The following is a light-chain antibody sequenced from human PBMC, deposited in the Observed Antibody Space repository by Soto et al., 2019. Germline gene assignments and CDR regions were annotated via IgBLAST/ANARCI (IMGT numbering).Light chain of an antibody. Sequence: IPMTQSPSSLSASVGDRVTIACRASQRPDNYVNWYQQKPGKAPRLLIYPRSNLQSGVPSRFSGRGSGTDFTLTISSLQPEDFATYYCLQDYDWPRTFGQGTRVDIK. CDR3: LQDYDWPRT. CDR2: PRS. J-gene: IGKJ1*01. V-gene: IGKV1-6*02. CDR1: QRPDNY.